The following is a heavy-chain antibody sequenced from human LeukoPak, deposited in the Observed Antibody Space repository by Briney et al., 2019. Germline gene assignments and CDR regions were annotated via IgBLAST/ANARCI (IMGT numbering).Heavy chain of an antibody. V-gene: IGHV1-69*13. CDR1: GGTFSSYA. CDR2: IIPIFGTA. CDR3: ARVKLELPYYYYYYYYMDV. Sequence: GASVKVSCKASGGTFSSYAISWVRQAPGQGLEWMGGIIPIFGTANYAQKFQGRVTITADESTSTAYMELSSLRSEDTAVYYCARVKLELPYYYYYYYYMDVWGKGTTVTVPS. J-gene: IGHJ6*03. D-gene: IGHD1-7*01.